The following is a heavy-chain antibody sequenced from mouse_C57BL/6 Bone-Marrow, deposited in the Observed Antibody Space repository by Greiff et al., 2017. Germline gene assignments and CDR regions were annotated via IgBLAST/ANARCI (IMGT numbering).Heavy chain of an antibody. J-gene: IGHJ2*01. Sequence: VQLQQSGAELARPGASVKLSCKASGYTFTSYGISWVKQRTGQGLEWIVEIYPRSGNTYYNEKFKGKATLTADKSYSTGYMELRSLTSEDSAVYFCAREGPFITTVLATLDFDYWGQGTTLTVSS. D-gene: IGHD1-1*01. CDR3: AREGPFITTVLATLDFDY. CDR1: GYTFTSYG. V-gene: IGHV1-81*01. CDR2: IYPRSGNT.